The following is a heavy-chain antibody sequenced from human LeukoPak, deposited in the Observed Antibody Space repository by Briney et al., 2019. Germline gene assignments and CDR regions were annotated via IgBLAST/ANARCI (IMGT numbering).Heavy chain of an antibody. J-gene: IGHJ4*02. Sequence: SETLSLTCTVSSGSISTTSYYWGWIRQPPGKGLEWIGSIYFSGSTYYNPSLKSRVTISVDTSKNQFSLKLTSVTAADTAVYYCAGRYYDDNSVDYWGQGTLVTVSS. CDR3: AGRYYDDNSVDY. D-gene: IGHD3-22*01. CDR2: IYFSGST. V-gene: IGHV4-39*01. CDR1: SGSISTTSYY.